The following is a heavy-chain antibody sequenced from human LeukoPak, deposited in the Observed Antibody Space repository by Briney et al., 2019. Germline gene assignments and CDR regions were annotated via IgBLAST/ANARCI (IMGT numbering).Heavy chain of an antibody. CDR1: GYTFTSYY. CDR3: ARLHGYYYDSSGYPDY. D-gene: IGHD3-22*01. CDR2: INPSGGST. J-gene: IGHJ4*02. V-gene: IGHV1-46*01. Sequence: ASVKVSCKASGYTFTSYYMHWVRQAPGQGLEWMGIINPSGGSTSYAQKFQGRVTMTRDMSTSTVCMELSSLRSEDTAVYYCARLHGYYYDSSGYPDYWGQGTLVTVSS.